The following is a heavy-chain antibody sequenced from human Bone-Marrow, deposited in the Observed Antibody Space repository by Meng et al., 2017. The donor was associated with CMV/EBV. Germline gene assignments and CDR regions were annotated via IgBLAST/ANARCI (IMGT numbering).Heavy chain of an antibody. CDR1: GYSISSGYY. J-gene: IGHJ4*02. CDR3: ARESGDY. CDR2: IFHSGST. Sequence: SETLSLTCTVSGYSISSGYYWGWIRQPPGKGLEWIGSIFHSGSTYYNPSLKSRVTISVDTSKNQFSLKLRSVTAADTAVYYCARESGDYWGQGTLVTFSS. D-gene: IGHD6-25*01. V-gene: IGHV4-38-2*02.